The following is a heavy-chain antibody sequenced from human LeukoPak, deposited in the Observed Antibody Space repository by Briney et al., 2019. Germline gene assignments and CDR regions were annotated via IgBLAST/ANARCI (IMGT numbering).Heavy chain of an antibody. J-gene: IGHJ4*02. CDR2: VYYTGTT. CDR3: ARHVSVAVTNFFDY. V-gene: IGHV4-39*01. Sequence: SGTLSLTCTVSGGSISSRNYYWGWIRQPPGKGLEWIGGVYYTGTTYSNPSLKSRVTISVDTSKNQFSLRLSSVTAADTAVYYCARHVSVAVTNFFDYWGQGTLVTVSS. CDR1: GGSISSRNYY. D-gene: IGHD6-19*01.